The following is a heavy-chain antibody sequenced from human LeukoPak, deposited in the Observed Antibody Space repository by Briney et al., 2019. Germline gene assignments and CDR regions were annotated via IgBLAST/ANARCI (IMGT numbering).Heavy chain of an antibody. CDR2: ISSSSSTI. V-gene: IGHV3-48*01. CDR1: GFTFSSYE. CDR3: ARDLRFLEWLVDGHFDY. Sequence: GGSLRLSCAASGFTFSSYEMNWVRQAPGKGLEWVSYISSSSSTIYYADSVKGRFTISRDNAKNSLYLQMNSLRAEDTAVYYCARDLRFLEWLVDGHFDYWGQGTLVTVSS. J-gene: IGHJ4*02. D-gene: IGHD3-3*01.